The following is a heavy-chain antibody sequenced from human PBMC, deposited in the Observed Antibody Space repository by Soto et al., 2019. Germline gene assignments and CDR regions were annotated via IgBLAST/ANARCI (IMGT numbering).Heavy chain of an antibody. CDR2: ISYDGSNK. CDR3: AGDRELWPRYYYYGMDV. V-gene: IGHV3-30-3*01. D-gene: IGHD5-18*01. Sequence: QVQLVESGGGVVQPGRSLSLSCAASGFTFRSYAMHWVRQAPGKGLEWVAVISYDGSNKYYADSVKGRFTISRDNSKNTLDLQMSSLRAEDTAVYYCAGDRELWPRYYYYGMDVWVQGTTVTVAS. J-gene: IGHJ6*02. CDR1: GFTFRSYA.